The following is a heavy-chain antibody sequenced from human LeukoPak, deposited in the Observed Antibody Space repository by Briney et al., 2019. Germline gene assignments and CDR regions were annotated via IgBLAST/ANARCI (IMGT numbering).Heavy chain of an antibody. J-gene: IGHJ4*02. D-gene: IGHD6-19*01. CDR1: GGSISSSSYY. CDR2: IYYSGST. CDR3: VTGYIAVAGGVDY. V-gene: IGHV4-39*01. Sequence: PSETLSLTCTVSGGSISSSSYYWGWLRQPPGKGLEWIGSIYYSGSTYYNPSLKSRVTISVDTSKNQFSLKLSSVTAADTAVYYCVTGYIAVAGGVDYWGQGTLVTVSS.